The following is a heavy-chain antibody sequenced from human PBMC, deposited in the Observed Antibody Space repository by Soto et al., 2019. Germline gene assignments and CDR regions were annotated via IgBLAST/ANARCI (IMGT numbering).Heavy chain of an antibody. CDR3: AREESAVADNDALDI. V-gene: IGHV4-34*01. J-gene: IGHJ3*02. D-gene: IGHD6-19*01. CDR1: GGSVTVYY. CDR2: INHSGST. Sequence: HSETLSLTCAFYGGSVTVYYGSWIRQPPGKGLEWIGEINHSGSTNYNPSLKSRVTISVDTSKNQFSLKLSSVTAADTAVYYCAREESAVADNDALDIWGQGTMVTVSS.